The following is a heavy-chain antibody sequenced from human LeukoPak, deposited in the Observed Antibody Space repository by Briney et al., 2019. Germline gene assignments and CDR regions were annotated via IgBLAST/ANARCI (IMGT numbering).Heavy chain of an antibody. D-gene: IGHD3-22*01. J-gene: IGHJ3*02. CDR1: GFTFSSYS. CDR2: ISSSSYI. Sequence: GGSLRLSCAASGFTFSSYSMNWVRQAPGKGLEWVSSISSSSYIYYADSVKGRFTISRDNAKNSLYLQMNSLRAEDTAVYYCARDLYYYDSSGGTIWGQGTMVTVSS. CDR3: ARDLYYYDSSGGTI. V-gene: IGHV3-21*01.